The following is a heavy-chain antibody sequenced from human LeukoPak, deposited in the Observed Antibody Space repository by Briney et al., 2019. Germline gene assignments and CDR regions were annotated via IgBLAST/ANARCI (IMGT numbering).Heavy chain of an antibody. V-gene: IGHV3-23*01. J-gene: IGHJ4*02. Sequence: PGGSLRLSCAASGFTFSSYAMSWVRQAPGRGLEWVSSISGSGGSTYYADSVKGRFTISRDNAKNTLYLQLNSLRAEDTAIYYCAQVGSWRCLGYWGQGTLVTVSP. CDR1: GFTFSSYA. CDR3: AQVGSWRCLGY. D-gene: IGHD6-13*01. CDR2: ISGSGGST.